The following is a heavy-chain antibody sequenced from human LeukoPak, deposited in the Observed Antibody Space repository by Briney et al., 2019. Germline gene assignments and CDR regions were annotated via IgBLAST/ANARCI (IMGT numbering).Heavy chain of an antibody. CDR2: ISYDGSNK. CDR3: AKNAAMVTIAAPDY. Sequence: PGGPLRLSCAASGFTFSSYGMHWVRQAPGKGLEWVAVISYDGSNKYYADSVKGRFTISRDNSKNTLYLQMNSLRAEDTAVYYCAKNAAMVTIAAPDYWGQGTLVTVSS. D-gene: IGHD5-18*01. CDR1: GFTFSSYG. V-gene: IGHV3-30*18. J-gene: IGHJ4*02.